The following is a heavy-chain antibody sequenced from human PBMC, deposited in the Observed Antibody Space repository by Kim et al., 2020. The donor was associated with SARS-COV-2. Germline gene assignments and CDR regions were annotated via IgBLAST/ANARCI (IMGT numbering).Heavy chain of an antibody. CDR3: VRPPVSGWDT. Sequence: GGSLRLSCAASGFTFSTYWMGWVRQAPGKGLEWVATIKPDGSQSYYVDSMKGRFTISRDNAKNSLYLQMNSLRAEDTAVYYCVRPPVSGWDTWGQGTLVTVSS. J-gene: IGHJ5*02. D-gene: IGHD6-19*01. CDR2: IKPDGSQS. CDR1: GFTFSTYW. V-gene: IGHV3-7*03.